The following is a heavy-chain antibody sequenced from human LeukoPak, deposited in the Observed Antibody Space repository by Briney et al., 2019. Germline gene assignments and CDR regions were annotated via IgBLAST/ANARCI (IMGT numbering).Heavy chain of an antibody. CDR2: ISWNSGSI. D-gene: IGHD3-22*01. CDR1: GFTFDDYA. Sequence: GRSLRLSCAASGFTFDDYAMHWVRQAPGKGLEWVSGISWNSGSIGYADSVKGRFTISRDNSKNTLYLQMNSLRAEDTAVYYCARERHYYDSSGYPDYWGQGTLVTVSS. CDR3: ARERHYYDSSGYPDY. V-gene: IGHV3-9*01. J-gene: IGHJ4*02.